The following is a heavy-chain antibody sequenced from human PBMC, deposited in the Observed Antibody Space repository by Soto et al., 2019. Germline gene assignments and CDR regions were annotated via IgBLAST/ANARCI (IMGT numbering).Heavy chain of an antibody. D-gene: IGHD2-15*01. J-gene: IGHJ6*02. CDR3: ARLAGYCSGGSCSQYYYYYYGMDV. CDR1: GFSFTTYW. V-gene: IGHV5-51*01. Sequence: PGESLNISCKGSGFSFTTYWIAWVRQMPGKGLEWMGIIYPGDSKTTYSPSFQGQVTISADKSISTAYLQWSSLKASDTAMYYCARLAGYCSGGSCSQYYYYYYGMDVWGQGTTVSVSS. CDR2: IYPGDSKT.